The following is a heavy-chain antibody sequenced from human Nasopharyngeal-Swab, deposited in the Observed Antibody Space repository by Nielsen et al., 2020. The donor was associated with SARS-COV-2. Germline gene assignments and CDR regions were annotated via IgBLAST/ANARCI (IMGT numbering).Heavy chain of an antibody. CDR2: IDWDDDK. V-gene: IGHV2-70*01. J-gene: IGHJ4*02. D-gene: IGHD3-22*01. CDR1: VFSLSTSGMC. Sequence: SGPTLVNPPHTFTLTCNFTVFSLSTSGMCGSWIRQPQGQAMEWLALIDWDDDKYYSTTLKTRPTISKDTPKNQVVLTMTNMDPGDTASYYSARNSQGSGSNHPFDYWGQGTLVTVSS. CDR3: ARNSQGSGSNHPFDY.